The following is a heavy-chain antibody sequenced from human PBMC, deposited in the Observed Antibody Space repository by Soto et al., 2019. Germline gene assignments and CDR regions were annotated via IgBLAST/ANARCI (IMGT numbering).Heavy chain of an antibody. J-gene: IGHJ5*02. Sequence: SETLSLTXAVSGDSITSGNWWSWVRQAPGKGLEWIGEINHTGGITNYDPSLKSRVNISLDKSKNQFSLKLNSVTAADTAVYYCSRWFCIGNGCNSRWFDPWGQGTQVTVSS. CDR2: INHTGGIT. CDR1: GDSITSGNW. D-gene: IGHD6-19*01. V-gene: IGHV4-4*02. CDR3: SRWFCIGNGCNSRWFDP.